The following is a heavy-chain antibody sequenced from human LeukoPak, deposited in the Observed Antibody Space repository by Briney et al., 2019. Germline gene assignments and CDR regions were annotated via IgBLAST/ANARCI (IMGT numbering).Heavy chain of an antibody. Sequence: SETLSLTCTVSGYSISSGYYCGWIREPPGRRLGLFGIIYNSGTSYYNPSLKSRVTISVDTSKNQFSLNLSSVTAADTAVYYCARDLGRYYDRGTLSAFDIWGQGTMVTVSS. CDR1: GYSISSGYY. D-gene: IGHD3-9*01. V-gene: IGHV4-38-2*02. CDR3: ARDLGRYYDRGTLSAFDI. J-gene: IGHJ3*02. CDR2: IYNSGTS.